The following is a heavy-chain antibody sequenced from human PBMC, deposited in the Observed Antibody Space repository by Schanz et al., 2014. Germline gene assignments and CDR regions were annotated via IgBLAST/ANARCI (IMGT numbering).Heavy chain of an antibody. Sequence: EAQLVQSGGGLVQPGGSLRLSCAASGFTVSSNYISWVRQAPGKGLEWVSITYSGGSTYYADSVKGRFTISRDNSKNTLYLLMNSLRAEDTAVYYCVPMSIAAHWGQGTLVTVSS. CDR2: TYSGGST. CDR3: VPMSIAAH. CDR1: GFTVSSNY. D-gene: IGHD6-6*01. V-gene: IGHV3-66*01. J-gene: IGHJ4*02.